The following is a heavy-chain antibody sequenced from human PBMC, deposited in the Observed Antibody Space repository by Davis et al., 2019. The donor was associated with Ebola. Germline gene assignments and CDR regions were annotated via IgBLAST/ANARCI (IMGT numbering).Heavy chain of an antibody. CDR1: GYRFSSYW. Sequence: GESLKISCKGSGYRFSSYWIGWVRQMPGKGLEWMGIIWPGISPPGSATRYNPSFQGQVTMSADKSISTAYLHLSSLRASDTAIYYCAAHLAASGPPAHFAHWGQATLVTVSS. J-gene: IGHJ4*02. CDR3: AAHLAASGPPAHFAH. D-gene: IGHD6-25*01. V-gene: IGHV5-51*01. CDR2: IWPGISPPGSAT.